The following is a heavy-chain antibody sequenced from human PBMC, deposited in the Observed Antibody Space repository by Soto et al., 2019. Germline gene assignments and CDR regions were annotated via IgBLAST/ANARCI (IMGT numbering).Heavy chain of an antibody. Sequence: QITLWESGPTLMKPTQTLTLTCTFSGFSLRTSGVGVGWIRQPPGKALEWLALIYWNDDKRYSPSLESRLTITKHTSKNRVVLTMTNMDPVDTATYYCAHTKRYYDFRSGYYIGLVDVWGRGTTVIVSS. CDR1: GFSLRTSGVG. V-gene: IGHV2-5*01. CDR3: AHTKRYYDFRSGYYIGLVDV. CDR2: IYWNDDK. J-gene: IGHJ6*02. D-gene: IGHD3-3*01.